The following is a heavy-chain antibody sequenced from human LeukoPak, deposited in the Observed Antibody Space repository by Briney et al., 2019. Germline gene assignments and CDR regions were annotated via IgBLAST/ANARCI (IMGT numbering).Heavy chain of an antibody. J-gene: IGHJ4*02. D-gene: IGHD3-3*01. V-gene: IGHV4-61*05. CDR3: ARQILRFLGDY. CDR2: IYYSGST. Sequence: SETLSLTCTVSGGSISSSSYYWGWIRQPPGKGLEWIGYIYYSGSTNYNPSLKSRVTISVDTSKNQFSLKLSSVTAADTAVYYCARQILRFLGDYWGQGTLVTVSS. CDR1: GGSISSSSYY.